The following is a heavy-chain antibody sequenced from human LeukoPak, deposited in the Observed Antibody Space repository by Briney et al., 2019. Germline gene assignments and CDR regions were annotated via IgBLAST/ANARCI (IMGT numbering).Heavy chain of an antibody. CDR3: ARDGGSGHDPADFQH. CDR1: GGSINSYY. CDR2: IYSSGST. J-gene: IGHJ1*01. D-gene: IGHD5-12*01. V-gene: IGHV4-59*01. Sequence: SETLSLTCTVSGGSINSYYWSWIRQPPGKGLEWIGYIYSSGSTNYNPSLKSRVTISVDTSKNQFSLKLSSVTAADTAVYYCARDGGSGHDPADFQHWGQGTLVTVSS.